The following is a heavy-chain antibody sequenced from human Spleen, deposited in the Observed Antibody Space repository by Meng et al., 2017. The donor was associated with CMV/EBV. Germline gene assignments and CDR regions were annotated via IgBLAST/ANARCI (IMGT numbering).Heavy chain of an antibody. Sequence: ASVKVSCKTSGYPFSSYTIIWVRQAPGQGLEWIGWISAYNGNARYAQKVQGRVTMTTDTSTRTAYMELRSLRSDDTAVYYCARGYDFWSGSYLIDPWGQGTLVTVSS. V-gene: IGHV1-18*01. CDR3: ARGYDFWSGSYLIDP. CDR2: ISAYNGNA. CDR1: GYPFSSYT. D-gene: IGHD3-3*01. J-gene: IGHJ5*02.